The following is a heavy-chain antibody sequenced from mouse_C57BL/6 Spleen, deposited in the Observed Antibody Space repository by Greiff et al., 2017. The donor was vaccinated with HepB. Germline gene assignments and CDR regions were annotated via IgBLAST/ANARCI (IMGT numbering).Heavy chain of an antibody. Sequence: EVKVVESGGDLVKPGGSLKLSCAASGFTFSSYGMSWVRQTPDKRLEWVATISSGGSYTYYPDSVKGRFTISRDNAKNTLYLQMSSLKSEDTAMYYCARGHSNYWYLMSGAQGPRSPSPQ. J-gene: IGHJ1*03. CDR1: GFTFSSYG. D-gene: IGHD2-5*01. V-gene: IGHV5-6*01. CDR3: ARGHSNYWYLMS. CDR2: ISSGGSYT.